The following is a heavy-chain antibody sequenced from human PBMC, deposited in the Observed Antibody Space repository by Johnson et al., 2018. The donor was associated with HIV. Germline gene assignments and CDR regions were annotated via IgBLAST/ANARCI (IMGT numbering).Heavy chain of an antibody. CDR3: AKDKTLYGSGTFDAFDI. D-gene: IGHD3-10*01. V-gene: IGHV3-11*04. Sequence: QVQLVESGGGLVKPGGSLRLSCAASGFTFSDYYMSWIRQAPGKGLEWVSYISSSGSSIFYADSVKGRFTISRDNAKNSLYLQMNSLRPEDTAVYYCAKDKTLYGSGTFDAFDIWGQGTMVTVSS. J-gene: IGHJ3*02. CDR1: GFTFSDYY. CDR2: ISSSGSSI.